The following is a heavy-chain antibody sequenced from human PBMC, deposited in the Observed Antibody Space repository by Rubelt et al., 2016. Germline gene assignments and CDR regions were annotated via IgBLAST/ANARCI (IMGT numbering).Heavy chain of an antibody. D-gene: IGHD6-19*01. CDR2: IYYSGST. V-gene: IGHV4-34*11. Sequence: QVQLQQWGAGLLKPSETLSLTCAVYGGSFSGYYWSWIRQPPGKGLEWIGYIYYSGSTNYNPSLRSRVTISVDTSKNQFSLKLSAVTAADTAVYYCARDPRSYSSGWYAFDIWGQGTMVTVSS. CDR3: ARDPRSYSSGWYAFDI. J-gene: IGHJ3*02. CDR1: GGSFSGYY.